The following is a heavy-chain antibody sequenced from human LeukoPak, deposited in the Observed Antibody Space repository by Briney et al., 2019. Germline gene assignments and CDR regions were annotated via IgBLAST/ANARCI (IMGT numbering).Heavy chain of an antibody. CDR2: IYYSGST. CDR1: GGSISSYC. Sequence: SETLSLTCTVSGGSISSYCWSWIRQPPGKGLEWIGYIYYSGSTNYNPSLKSRVTISVDTSKNQFSLKLSSVTAADTAVYYCARDGVAGFYFDYWGQGTLVTVSS. V-gene: IGHV4-59*01. J-gene: IGHJ4*02. D-gene: IGHD6-19*01. CDR3: ARDGVAGFYFDY.